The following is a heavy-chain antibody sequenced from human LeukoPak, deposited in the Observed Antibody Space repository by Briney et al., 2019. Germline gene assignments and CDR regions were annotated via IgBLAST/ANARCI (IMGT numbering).Heavy chain of an antibody. CDR2: FKSKTDGGTT. CDR1: GFTFSSAS. D-gene: IGHD6-13*01. CDR3: TTLGSQQFDY. V-gene: IGHV3-15*01. Sequence: PGGSLRLSCAASGFTFSSASMSWVRQAPGKGLEWVGRFKSKTDGGTTNYAAPVKGRFTISRDGSENTQYLQMNSLKTEDTAVYYCTTLGSQQFDYWGQGTLVTVSS. J-gene: IGHJ4*02.